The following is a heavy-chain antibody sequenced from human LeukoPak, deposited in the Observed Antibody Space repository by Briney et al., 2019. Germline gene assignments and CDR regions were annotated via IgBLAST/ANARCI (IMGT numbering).Heavy chain of an antibody. CDR1: GFTFSTYW. D-gene: IGHD5-18*01. J-gene: IGHJ4*01. Sequence: HPGGSLRLSCAASGFTFSTYWMHWVRQAPGKGLMWVSRIKIDGSSTNYADSVKGRFTISRDNAKNTLYLQMNSLRAEDTAVYYCARGGGCSYGSFDYWGHGTLVTVSS. CDR2: IKIDGSST. V-gene: IGHV3-74*01. CDR3: ARGGGCSYGSFDY.